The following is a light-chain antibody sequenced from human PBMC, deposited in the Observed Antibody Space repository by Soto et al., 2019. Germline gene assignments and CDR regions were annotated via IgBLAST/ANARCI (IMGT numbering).Light chain of an antibody. Sequence: EIVLTQSPDTLSLSPGERATLSCMASQSVSSRYLAWYQQKPAQAPRLLIYGASSRATGIPARFSGSGSGTDFTLTITSLEPEDFAVYYCQQRTEWPPSITFGQGTRLEIK. J-gene: IGKJ5*01. CDR3: QQRTEWPPSIT. CDR2: GAS. CDR1: QSVSSRY. V-gene: IGKV3D-20*02.